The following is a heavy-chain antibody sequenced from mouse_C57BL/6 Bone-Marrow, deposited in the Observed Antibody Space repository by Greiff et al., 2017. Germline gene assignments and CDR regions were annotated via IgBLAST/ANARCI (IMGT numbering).Heavy chain of an antibody. J-gene: IGHJ4*01. D-gene: IGHD2-10*01. CDR1: GYTFTSYG. Sequence: QVQLQQSGAELARPGASVKLSCKASGYTFTSYGISWVKQRTGQGLEWIGEIYPRSGNTYYNEKFKGKATLTADKSSSTAYMELRSLTSEDSAVFFCARPSYSYYYAMDDWGQGTSVTVSS. CDR2: IYPRSGNT. V-gene: IGHV1-81*01. CDR3: ARPSYSYYYAMDD.